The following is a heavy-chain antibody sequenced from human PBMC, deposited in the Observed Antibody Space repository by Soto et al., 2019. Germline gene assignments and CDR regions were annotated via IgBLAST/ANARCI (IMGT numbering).Heavy chain of an antibody. Sequence: QVQMVQSSADVKKPGAPVTVSCKASGYTFSRHGISWVRQAPGQGLERMAWSGNTNHAQKFQGRLTLTRNPSTRAAVMEVRSSRSDATAVYYCAMGADDFSSCYYYEYWGQGTLVTGSS. CDR1: GYTFSRHG. V-gene: IGHV1-18*04. J-gene: IGHJ4*02. CDR3: AMGADDFSSCYYYEY. D-gene: IGHD3-3*01. CDR2: SGNT.